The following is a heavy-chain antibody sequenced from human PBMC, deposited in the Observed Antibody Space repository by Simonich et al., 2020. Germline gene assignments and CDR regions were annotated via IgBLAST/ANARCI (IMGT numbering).Heavy chain of an antibody. CDR3: ARANERDY. CDR2: ISSDSSDI. CDR1: GFTFSSYS. J-gene: IGHJ4*02. Sequence: EVQLVESGGGLVNPGGYLRLSCAASGFTFSSYSRNWARQAPGKWLEWGSSISSDSSDIYYADSVKGRFTITRDNAKNSLYLQMTSRRAEDTAVYYCARANERDYWGQGTLVTVSS. D-gene: IGHD1-1*01. V-gene: IGHV3-21*01.